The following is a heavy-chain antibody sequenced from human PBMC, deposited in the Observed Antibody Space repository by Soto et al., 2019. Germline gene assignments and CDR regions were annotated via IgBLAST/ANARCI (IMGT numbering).Heavy chain of an antibody. D-gene: IGHD4-17*01. J-gene: IGHJ6*02. V-gene: IGHV4-34*01. CDR2: INHSGST. CDR3: ASITTVITPDWSYNYDYGMDV. CDR1: GGSFSVYY. Sequence: PSETLSLTFAVYGGSFSVYYWSWIRQPPGNXLXXIGEINHSGSTNYNTHLKSRVNISVDTSKNYFSLKLSSVTAAETAVYYCASITTVITPDWSYNYDYGMDVWGQGTTVTVSS.